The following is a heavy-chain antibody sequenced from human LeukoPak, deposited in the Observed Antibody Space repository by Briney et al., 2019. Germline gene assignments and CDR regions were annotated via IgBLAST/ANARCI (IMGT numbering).Heavy chain of an antibody. Sequence: GGSLRLSCAASGFTLSRYWMSWVRQAPGKGLEWVANIKHDGSEKYYVDSVRGRFTISRDNAKNSLYLQMNSLRGEDTAVYYCARDRDYYNYFEYWGQGTLVTVSS. D-gene: IGHD3-10*01. CDR2: IKHDGSEK. V-gene: IGHV3-7*04. J-gene: IGHJ4*02. CDR3: ARDRDYYNYFEY. CDR1: GFTLSRYW.